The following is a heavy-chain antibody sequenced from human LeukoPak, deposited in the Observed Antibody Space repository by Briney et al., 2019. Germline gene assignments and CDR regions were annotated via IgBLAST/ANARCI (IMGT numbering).Heavy chain of an antibody. CDR2: ISSSSTTI. J-gene: IGHJ6*04. D-gene: IGHD3-10*02. Sequence: GGSLRLSCAASGFTFSSYSMMWVRQAPGKGLEWVSYISSSSTTIHYADSVKGRFTISRDNAKNSLYLQMNSLRAEDTAVYYCAELGITMIGGVWGKGTTVTVSS. V-gene: IGHV3-48*04. CDR1: GFTFSSYS. CDR3: AELGITMIGGV.